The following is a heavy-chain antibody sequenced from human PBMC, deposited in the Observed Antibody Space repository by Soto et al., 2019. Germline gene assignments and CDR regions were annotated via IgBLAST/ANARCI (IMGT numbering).Heavy chain of an antibody. CDR1: GYTFTGYY. Sequence: ASVKVSCKASGYTFTGYYMHWVRQAPGQGLEWMGWINPNSGGTNYAQKFQGWVTMTRDTSISTAYMELSRLRSDDTAVYYCARENRLVLPYYFDYWGQGTLVTVSS. CDR3: ARENRLVLPYYFDY. V-gene: IGHV1-2*04. J-gene: IGHJ4*02. D-gene: IGHD3-9*01. CDR2: INPNSGGT.